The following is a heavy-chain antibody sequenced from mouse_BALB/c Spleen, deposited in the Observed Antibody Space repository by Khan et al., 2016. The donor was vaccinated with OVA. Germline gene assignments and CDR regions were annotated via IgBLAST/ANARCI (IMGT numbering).Heavy chain of an antibody. CDR2: IYPGNSDT. Sequence: VQLQQSGTVLARPGASVKMSCKASGYSFTSYWMHWVKQRPGQGLEWIGAIYPGNSDTSYNQKFQGKAKLTAVTSASTAYMELSSLTNEDSAVYYCTKGYDEGDYYAMDYWGQGTSVTVSS. D-gene: IGHD2-14*01. V-gene: IGHV1-5*01. CDR3: TKGYDEGDYYAMDY. J-gene: IGHJ4*01. CDR1: GYSFTSYW.